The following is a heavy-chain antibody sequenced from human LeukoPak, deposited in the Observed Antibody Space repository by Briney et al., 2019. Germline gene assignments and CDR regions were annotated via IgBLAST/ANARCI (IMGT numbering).Heavy chain of an antibody. J-gene: IGHJ4*02. CDR3: AKVTMVRGVIRAFDY. V-gene: IGHV3-23*01. CDR2: ISGSGGST. D-gene: IGHD3-10*01. Sequence: PGGSLGLFCAASGFTFSRYAMSWVRQAPGKGLEWVSAISGSGGSTYYADSVKGRFTISRDNSKNKLYLQMNSLRVEYTTVYYCAKVTMVRGVIRAFDYWGQGTLVTVSS. CDR1: GFTFSRYA.